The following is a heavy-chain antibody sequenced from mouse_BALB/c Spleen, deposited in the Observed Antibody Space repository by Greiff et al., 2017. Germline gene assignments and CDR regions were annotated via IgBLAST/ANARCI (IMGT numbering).Heavy chain of an antibody. J-gene: IGHJ4*01. V-gene: IGHV5-12-2*01. D-gene: IGHD1-1*02. CDR3: ARFHYDYGAMDY. CDR1: GFTFSSYT. CDR2: ISNGGGST. Sequence: EVQVVESGGGLVQPGGSLKLSCAASGFTFSSYTMSWVRQTPEKRLEWVAYISNGGGSTYYPDTVKGRFTISRDNAKNTLYLQMSSLKSEDTAMYYCARFHYDYGAMDYWGQGTSVTVSS.